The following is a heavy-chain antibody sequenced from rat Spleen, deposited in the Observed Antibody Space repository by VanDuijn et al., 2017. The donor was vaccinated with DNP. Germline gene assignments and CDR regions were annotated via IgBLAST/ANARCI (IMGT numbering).Heavy chain of an antibody. V-gene: IGHV3-1*01. J-gene: IGHJ2*01. Sequence: EVQLQESGPGLVKPSQSLSLTCSVTGYSITSGYRWSWIRKFPGNKMEYIGHISYSGGTHYNPSLKSRISITRDTSKNQFFLQLNSVTTEDTATYYCARWGDYFDYWGQGVMVTVSS. CDR1: GYSITSGY. CDR3: ARWGDYFDY. CDR2: ISYSGGT.